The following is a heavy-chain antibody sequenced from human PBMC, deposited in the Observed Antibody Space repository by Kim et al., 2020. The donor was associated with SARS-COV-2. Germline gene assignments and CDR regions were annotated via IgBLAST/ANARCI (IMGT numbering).Heavy chain of an antibody. CDR2: INHSGST. V-gene: IGHV4-34*01. D-gene: IGHD6-6*01. Sequence: SETLSLTCAVYGGSFSGYYWSWIRQPPGKGLEWIGEINHSGSTNYNPSLKSRVTISVDTSKNQFSLKLSSVTAADTAVYYCARGPLWRAARPAPNYGMDVWGQGTTVTVSS. J-gene: IGHJ6*02. CDR3: ARGPLWRAARPAPNYGMDV. CDR1: GGSFSGYY.